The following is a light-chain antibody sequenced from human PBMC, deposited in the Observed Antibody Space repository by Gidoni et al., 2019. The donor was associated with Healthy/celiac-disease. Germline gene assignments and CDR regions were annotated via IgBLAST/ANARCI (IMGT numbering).Light chain of an antibody. V-gene: IGLV2-14*01. J-gene: IGLJ2*01. CDR1: SSDAGGYNY. CDR3: SSYTSSSTRVV. CDR2: DVS. Sequence: QSALTKPASVSGSPGQAITISCTGTSSDAGGYNYVSWYQQHPGKAPELMIYDVSKRPSGVSNRFSGSKSGNTASLTISGLQAEDEADYYCSSYTSSSTRVVFGGGTKLTVL.